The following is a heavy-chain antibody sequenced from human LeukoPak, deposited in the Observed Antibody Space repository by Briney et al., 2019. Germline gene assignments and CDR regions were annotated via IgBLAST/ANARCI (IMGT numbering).Heavy chain of an antibody. J-gene: IGHJ4*02. CDR3: ARGTTVERPFFNY. CDR1: GGSISSYY. V-gene: IGHV4-4*07. D-gene: IGHD1-1*01. Sequence: SETLSLTRTVSGGSISSYYWSWIRQPAGRGLEWIGRFYATGGTKYNPSLQSRVTMSVDTSKNQFSLKLSSVTAADTAVYYCARGTTVERPFFNYWGQGTLVTVSS. CDR2: FYATGGT.